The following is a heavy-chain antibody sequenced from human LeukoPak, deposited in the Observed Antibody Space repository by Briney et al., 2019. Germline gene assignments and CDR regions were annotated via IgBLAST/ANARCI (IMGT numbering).Heavy chain of an antibody. D-gene: IGHD6-6*01. V-gene: IGHV3-48*01. Sequence: GGSLRLSCAASGFTLSNYGMNWDRQVPGEGLEWVSYISSTSSAKNYADSVKGRFTISRDNAKKSLYLQMNSLRVEDTAVYYCARGGAARPDYWGQGTLVTVSS. CDR3: ARGGAARPDY. CDR1: GFTLSNYG. J-gene: IGHJ4*02. CDR2: ISSTSSAK.